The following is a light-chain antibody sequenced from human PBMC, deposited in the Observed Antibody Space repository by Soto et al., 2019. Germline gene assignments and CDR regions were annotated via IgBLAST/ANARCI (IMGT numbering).Light chain of an antibody. Sequence: EIVLTQSPATLSLSPGERATLSCRASQSVSSYLAWYQQKPGQAPRLLIYDASNRATGIPARFSGSGSGTDFTLTISSLEPEDFAVYYCQQRSNWVTFXGGTNVDIK. CDR1: QSVSSY. V-gene: IGKV3-11*01. J-gene: IGKJ4*01. CDR3: QQRSNWVT. CDR2: DAS.